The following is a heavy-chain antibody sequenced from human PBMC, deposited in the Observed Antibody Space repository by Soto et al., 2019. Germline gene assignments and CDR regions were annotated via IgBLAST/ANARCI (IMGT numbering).Heavy chain of an antibody. D-gene: IGHD2-2*01. V-gene: IGHV5-51*01. J-gene: IGHJ3*02. CDR3: ARQREACSSTSCYYPFDI. Sequence: PXESLTMSFKGSGYSLTNYWAGWVRQIPGKGLEWMGIIYPGNSDTRYSPSFQGQVTISADKSISTAHLQWSSLKASDTAMYYCARQREACSSTSCYYPFDIWGQGTMVSVSS. CDR2: IYPGNSDT. CDR1: GYSLTNYW.